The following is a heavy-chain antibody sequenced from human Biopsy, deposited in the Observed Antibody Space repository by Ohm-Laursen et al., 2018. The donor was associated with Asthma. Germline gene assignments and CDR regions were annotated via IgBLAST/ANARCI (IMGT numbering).Heavy chain of an antibody. CDR2: IYYTGSD. D-gene: IGHD3-10*01. CDR1: DGSISGFY. CDR3: ARGPNYHGSGRAPIGMDV. Sequence: GTLSLTCTISDGSISGFYWNWIRQPPGKGLEWIGYIYYTGSDNYNPSLKSRVTISVDTSKNQFSLRLNSVTAADTAVYYCARGPNYHGSGRAPIGMDVWGQGTTVTVSS. J-gene: IGHJ6*02. V-gene: IGHV4-59*01.